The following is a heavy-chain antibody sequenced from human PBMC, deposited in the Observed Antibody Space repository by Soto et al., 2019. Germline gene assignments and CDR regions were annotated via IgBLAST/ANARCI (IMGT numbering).Heavy chain of an antibody. Sequence: QVQLVQSGAEVKKPGSSVKVSCKASGGTFSRYSISWVRQAPGQGLEYMGGIIPIFGTPNYAQRFQGRVTITADESATTAYIKLTSLRSEDTAVFYCAISQFYDSGSRFDYGVQGTLVTVSS. D-gene: IGHD3-10*01. CDR3: AISQFYDSGSRFDY. CDR2: IIPIFGTP. V-gene: IGHV1-69*01. J-gene: IGHJ4*02. CDR1: GGTFSRYS.